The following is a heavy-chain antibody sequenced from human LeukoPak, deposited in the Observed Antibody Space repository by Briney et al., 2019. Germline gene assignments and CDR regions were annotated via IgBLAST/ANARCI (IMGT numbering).Heavy chain of an antibody. D-gene: IGHD3-22*01. Sequence: GGSLRLSCAASGFTFSSYSMNWVRQAPGKGLEWVSSISSSSSYIYYADSVEGRFTISRDNAKNSLFLQMNSLRAEDTAVYYCAREGYDSSGYFCNWGQGTLVTVSS. J-gene: IGHJ4*02. CDR1: GFTFSSYS. CDR3: AREGYDSSGYFCN. CDR2: ISSSSSYI. V-gene: IGHV3-21*01.